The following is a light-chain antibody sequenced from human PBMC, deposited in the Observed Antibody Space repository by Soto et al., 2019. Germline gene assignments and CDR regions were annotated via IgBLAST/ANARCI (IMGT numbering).Light chain of an antibody. CDR3: QQYNNWPRT. Sequence: EIVMTQSPATRSVSPGERVTLSCRASQSVSNNLAWYQQKPGQAPRVLIYGTSTRATGIPARFSGSGAGTEFTLTISSLQSEDFAIYYCQQYNNWPRTFGQGTKVEIK. CDR1: QSVSNN. CDR2: GTS. J-gene: IGKJ1*01. V-gene: IGKV3-15*01.